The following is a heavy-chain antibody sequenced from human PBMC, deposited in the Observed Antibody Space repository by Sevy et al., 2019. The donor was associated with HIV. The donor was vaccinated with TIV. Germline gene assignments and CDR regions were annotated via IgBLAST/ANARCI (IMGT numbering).Heavy chain of an antibody. V-gene: IGHV1-18*04. Sequence: ASVKVSCKASGYTFTSYGISWVRQAPGQGLEWMGWISAYNGNTNDAQKLQGRVTMTTDTSTSTAYMELRSLRSDDTAVYYCARRGGDFDTLTGYYYYYYMDVWGKGTTVTVFS. D-gene: IGHD3-9*01. CDR2: ISAYNGNT. J-gene: IGHJ6*03. CDR1: GYTFTSYG. CDR3: ARRGGDFDTLTGYYYYYYMDV.